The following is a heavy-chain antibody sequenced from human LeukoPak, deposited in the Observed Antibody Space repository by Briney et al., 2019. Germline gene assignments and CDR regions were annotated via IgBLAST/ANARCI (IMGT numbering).Heavy chain of an antibody. CDR2: ISWEGQTT. CDR1: GFTFDDYA. J-gene: IGHJ4*02. V-gene: IGHV3-43*01. D-gene: IGHD3-10*01. CDR3: TRDTDYGSATNYFDS. Sequence: GGSLRLSCAASGFTFDDYAMHWVRQAPGKGLEWVALISWEGQTTYYADSVWGRFTISRDNSKNSLYLQTNSLRTEDTAFYYCTRDTDYGSATNYFDSWGQGTLVSVSS.